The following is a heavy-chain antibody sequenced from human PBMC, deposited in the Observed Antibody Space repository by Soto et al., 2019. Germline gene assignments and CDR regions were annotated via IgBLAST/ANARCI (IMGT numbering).Heavy chain of an antibody. CDR2: ISSSGSTI. Sequence: RRLSCAASGFTFSSYEMNWVRQAPGKGLEWVSYISSSGSTIYYADSVKGRFTISRDNAKNSLYLQMNSLRAEDTAVYYCARDGDSGSYYYGMDVWGQGTTVTVSS. V-gene: IGHV3-48*03. D-gene: IGHD1-26*01. CDR1: GFTFSSYE. CDR3: ARDGDSGSYYYGMDV. J-gene: IGHJ6*02.